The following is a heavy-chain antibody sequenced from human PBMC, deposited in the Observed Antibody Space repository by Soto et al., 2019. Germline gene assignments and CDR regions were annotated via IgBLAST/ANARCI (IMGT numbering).Heavy chain of an antibody. CDR2: IKTDGSDT. J-gene: IGHJ3*02. V-gene: IGHV3-74*01. Sequence: EVQLVESGGGLDQPGGSQRLSCAASGFTFSSYWMHWVRQSPGKGLVWVSRIKTDGSDTHYADSVKGRFTISRDNAKNTLYLQMNSLRDEDTAVYYCARPRTSDWAYDIWGQGTMVIVSS. CDR1: GFTFSSYW. D-gene: IGHD3-9*01. CDR3: ARPRTSDWAYDI.